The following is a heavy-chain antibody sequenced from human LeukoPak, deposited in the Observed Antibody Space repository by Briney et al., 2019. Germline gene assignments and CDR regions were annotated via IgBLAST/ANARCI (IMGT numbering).Heavy chain of an antibody. Sequence: SETLSLTCTVSGGSISGYYWSWIRQPPGKGLEWIGEINHSGSTNYNPSLKSRVTISVDTSKNQFSLKLSSVIAADTAVYYCAGCEVVPAAISLAGQTYGMDVWGQGTTVTVSS. CDR2: INHSGST. V-gene: IGHV4-34*01. CDR3: AGCEVVPAAISLAGQTYGMDV. J-gene: IGHJ6*02. CDR1: GGSISGYY. D-gene: IGHD2-2*02.